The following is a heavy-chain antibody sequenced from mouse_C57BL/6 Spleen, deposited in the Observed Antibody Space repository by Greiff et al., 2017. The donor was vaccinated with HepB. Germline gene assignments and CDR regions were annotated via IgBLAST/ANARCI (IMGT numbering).Heavy chain of an antibody. V-gene: IGHV2-2*02. J-gene: IGHJ3*01. D-gene: IGHD2-4*01. Sequence: VQLQQSGPGLVQPSQSLSITCTVSGFSLTSYGVHWVRQSPGKGLEWLGVIWSGGSTDYNAAFIYRLSISKDNSKGQVFFKMNSLQTNDTAIYYCDNDYDGGFAYWGQGTLVTVSA. CDR2: IWSGGST. CDR1: GFSLTSYG. CDR3: DNDYDGGFAY.